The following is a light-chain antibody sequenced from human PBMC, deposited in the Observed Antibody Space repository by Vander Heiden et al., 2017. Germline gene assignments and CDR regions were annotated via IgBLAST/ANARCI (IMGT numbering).Light chain of an antibody. CDR3: CSYAGSSTFG. CDR2: DVR. V-gene: IGLV2-11*01. Sequence: QSALTQPRSVSGSPGQSVTISCPGTSSDVGGYNYVSWYQQHPGKAPKLMIYDVRERPSGVPDRFSGSKSGNTASLTISGFQAEDEADYYCCSYAGSSTFGFGGGTKLTVL. J-gene: IGLJ3*02. CDR1: SSDVGGYNY.